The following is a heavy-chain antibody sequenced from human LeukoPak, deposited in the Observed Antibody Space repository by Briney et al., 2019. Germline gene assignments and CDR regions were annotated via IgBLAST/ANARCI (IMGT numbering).Heavy chain of an antibody. D-gene: IGHD1-20*01. J-gene: IGHJ4*02. Sequence: SETLSLICTVFGGSISSSSYFWGWIRQPAGKGLEWIGSISHSGSTYYDPSLKSRITISVDTSKNQFSLKVRSVTAADTAVYYCARRITGTTSDSFDYWGQGILVTVSS. V-gene: IGHV4-39*01. CDR1: GGSISSSSYF. CDR2: ISHSGST. CDR3: ARRITGTTSDSFDY.